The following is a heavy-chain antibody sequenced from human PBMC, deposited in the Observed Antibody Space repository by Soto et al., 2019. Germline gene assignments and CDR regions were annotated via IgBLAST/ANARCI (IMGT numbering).Heavy chain of an antibody. CDR3: ARTGIAAAGTFDY. CDR1: GGCFSGYY. J-gene: IGHJ4*02. D-gene: IGHD6-13*01. CDR2: INHSGST. V-gene: IGHV4-34*01. Sequence: KPSETLSLTCAVYGGCFSGYYWSWIRQPPGKGLEWIGEINHSGSTNYNPSLKSRVTISVDTSKNQFSLKLSSVTAADTAVYYCARTGIAAAGTFDYWGQGTLVTVSS.